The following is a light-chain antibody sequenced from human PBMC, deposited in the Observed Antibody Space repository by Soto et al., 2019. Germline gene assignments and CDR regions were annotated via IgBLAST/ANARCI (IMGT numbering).Light chain of an antibody. CDR3: AAWDDSLNGFYV. CDR1: SSNIGSNT. V-gene: IGLV1-44*01. J-gene: IGLJ1*01. Sequence: QSVLTQPPSASGTTGQRVTISCSGSSSNIGSNTVNWYQQLPGTAPKLLIYSNNQRPSGVPDRFSGSKSGTSASLAISGHQSEDEADYYCAAWDDSLNGFYVFGTGTKVT. CDR2: SNN.